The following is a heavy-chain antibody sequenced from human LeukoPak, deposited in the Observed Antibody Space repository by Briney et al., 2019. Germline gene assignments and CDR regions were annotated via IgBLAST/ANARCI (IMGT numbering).Heavy chain of an antibody. CDR3: ARVDGLTAYFDY. V-gene: IGHV1-69*04. J-gene: IGHJ4*02. CDR2: IIPILGIA. CDR1: GGTFSSYA. Sequence: SVKVSCKASGGTFSSYAISWVRQAPGQGLEWMGRIIPILGIANYAQKFQGRVTMTRDTSTSTVYMELSSLRSEDTAVYYCARVDGLTAYFDYWGQGTLVTVSS. D-gene: IGHD3/OR15-3a*01.